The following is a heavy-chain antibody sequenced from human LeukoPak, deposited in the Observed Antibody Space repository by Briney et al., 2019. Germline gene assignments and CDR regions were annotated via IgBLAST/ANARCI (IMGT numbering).Heavy chain of an antibody. CDR1: GFTFSSYE. CDR3: ARSVRYFDWVSNYYYYMDV. V-gene: IGHV3-48*03. Sequence: GGSLRLSCAASGFTFSSYEMNWVRQAPGKGLEWVSYISSSGSTIYYADSVKGRFTISRDNAKNSLYLQMNSLRAEDTAVYYCARSVRYFDWVSNYYYYMDVWGKGTTVTISS. CDR2: ISSSGSTI. D-gene: IGHD3-9*01. J-gene: IGHJ6*03.